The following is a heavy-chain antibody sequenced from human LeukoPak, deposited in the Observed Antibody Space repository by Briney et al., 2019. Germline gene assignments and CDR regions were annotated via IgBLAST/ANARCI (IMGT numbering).Heavy chain of an antibody. Sequence: QPGGSLRLSCVASGFTFRSYSMNWVRQAPGKGLEWVSYISSSGSTIYYADAVKGRFTISRDNAKDSLYLQMSSLRAEDTAVYYCARDPTYCSGGNCYSGDWFDYWGQGTLATVSS. CDR1: GFTFRSYS. CDR2: ISSSGSTI. J-gene: IGHJ4*02. CDR3: ARDPTYCSGGNCYSGDWFDY. D-gene: IGHD2-15*01. V-gene: IGHV3-48*01.